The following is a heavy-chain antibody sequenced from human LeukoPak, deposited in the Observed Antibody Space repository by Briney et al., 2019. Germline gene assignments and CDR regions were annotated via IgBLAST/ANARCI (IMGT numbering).Heavy chain of an antibody. Sequence: PSETLSLTCTVSGGSISSYYWSWIRQPPGKGLEWIGYIYYSGSTNYNPSLKSRVTISVDTSKNQFSLKLSSVTAADTAVYYCARDVTYGDYTSGVNYYYYGMDVWGQGTTVTVSS. CDR2: IYYSGST. CDR3: ARDVTYGDYTSGVNYYYYGMDV. V-gene: IGHV4-59*01. CDR1: GGSISSYY. J-gene: IGHJ6*02. D-gene: IGHD4-17*01.